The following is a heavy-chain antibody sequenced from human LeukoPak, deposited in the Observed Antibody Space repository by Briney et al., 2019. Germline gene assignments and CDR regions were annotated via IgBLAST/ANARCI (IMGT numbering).Heavy chain of an antibody. Sequence: SETLSLTCSVSGGTISTYFWNWLRQPAGKGLEWIRRIHSGGSTNYNPSLKSRVFMSVDTSKKQISLKMSSLTAADTAVYYCARDRNTNWFDPWGQGTLVTVSS. CDR1: GGTISTYF. CDR3: ARDRNTNWFDP. V-gene: IGHV4-4*07. J-gene: IGHJ5*02. CDR2: IHSGGST.